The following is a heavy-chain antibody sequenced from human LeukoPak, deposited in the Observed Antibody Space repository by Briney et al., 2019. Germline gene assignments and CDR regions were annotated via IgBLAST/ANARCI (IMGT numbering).Heavy chain of an antibody. CDR1: GFTFSSYG. J-gene: IGHJ4*02. V-gene: IGHV3-30*02. Sequence: GGSLRLSCAASGFTFSSYGMHWVRQAPGKGLEWVTFIRYDGSNKYYADSVKGRFTISRDNSKNTLYLQMNSLRADDTAVYYCGRVGVGATTRVTDYWGQGTLVTVSS. D-gene: IGHD1-26*01. CDR2: IRYDGSNK. CDR3: GRVGVGATTRVTDY.